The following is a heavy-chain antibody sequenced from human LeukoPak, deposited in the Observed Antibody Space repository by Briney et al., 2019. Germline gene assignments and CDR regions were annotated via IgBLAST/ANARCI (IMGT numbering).Heavy chain of an antibody. Sequence: GGSLRLSCAASGFTFSSYWMHWVRQAPGKGLEWVASISNGGGATFYGDSVRGRFTVSRDDAKNSLFLQMNGLRSDDTAVYYCTRENYVPDSWGQGTLVTVSS. CDR2: ISNGGGAT. CDR3: TRENYVPDS. CDR1: GFTFSSYW. V-gene: IGHV3-7*03. J-gene: IGHJ5*02. D-gene: IGHD3-10*02.